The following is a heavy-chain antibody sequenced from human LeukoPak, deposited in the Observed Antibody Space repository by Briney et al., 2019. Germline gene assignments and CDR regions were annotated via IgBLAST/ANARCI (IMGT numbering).Heavy chain of an antibody. CDR3: ARAWGYSGSYGGWFDP. D-gene: IGHD1-26*01. V-gene: IGHV1-2*02. Sequence: ASVKVSCKASGHTFTGYYMHWVRQAPGQGLEWMGWINPNSGGTNYAQKFQGRVTMTRDTSISTAYMELSRLRSDDTAVYYCARAWGYSGSYGGWFDPWGQGTLVTVSS. CDR2: INPNSGGT. J-gene: IGHJ5*02. CDR1: GHTFTGYY.